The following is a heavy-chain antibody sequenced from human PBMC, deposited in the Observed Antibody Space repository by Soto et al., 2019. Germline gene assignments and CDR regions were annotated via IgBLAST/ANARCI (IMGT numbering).Heavy chain of an antibody. CDR3: AKETEMATTPGFDY. Sequence: GGSLRLSCAASGFTFSSYGMHWVRQAPGKGLEWVAVISYDGSNKYYADSVKGRFTISRDNSKNTLYLQMNSLRAEDTAVYYCAKETEMATTPGFDYWGQGTLVTVSS. D-gene: IGHD5-12*01. CDR1: GFTFSSYG. J-gene: IGHJ4*02. CDR2: ISYDGSNK. V-gene: IGHV3-30*18.